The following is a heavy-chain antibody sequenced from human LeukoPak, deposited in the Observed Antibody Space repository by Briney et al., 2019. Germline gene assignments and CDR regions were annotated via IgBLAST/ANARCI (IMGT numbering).Heavy chain of an antibody. J-gene: IGHJ4*02. CDR2: VHLNGAT. CDR1: GGSIITTNW. Sequence: SGTLSLTCAVSGGSIITTNWWSWVRQPPGKGLEWIGEVHLNGATHYNPSLGSRVSMSIDKPKNHMSLKLTSVTAADTAIYYCTRESGAFSPFGFWGQGTLVTVSS. D-gene: IGHD1-26*01. V-gene: IGHV4-4*02. CDR3: TRESGAFSPFGF.